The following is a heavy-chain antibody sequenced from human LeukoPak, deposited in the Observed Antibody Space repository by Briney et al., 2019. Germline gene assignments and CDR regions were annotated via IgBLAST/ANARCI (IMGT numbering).Heavy chain of an antibody. J-gene: IGHJ4*02. CDR3: ARIERITMVRGVDY. Sequence: ASVKVSCKASGYTFTGYYMHWVRQAPGQGLEWMGWINPNSGGTNYAQKFQGRVTMTRDTSISTAYMELSRLRSDDTAVYYCARIERITMVRGVDYWGQGTLVTVSS. V-gene: IGHV1-2*02. CDR2: INPNSGGT. CDR1: GYTFTGYY. D-gene: IGHD3-10*01.